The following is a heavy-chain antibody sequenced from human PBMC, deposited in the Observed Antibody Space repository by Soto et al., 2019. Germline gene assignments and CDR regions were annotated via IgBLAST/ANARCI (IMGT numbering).Heavy chain of an antibody. CDR2: ISFSGAT. CDR1: GVSITSYC. Sequence: PSETLSLTCTVSGVSITSYCWRWIRQTPGKGLDWIGSISFSGATYSNPALKGRAALSAGTSDDHLSLTQNSVTSADAAAYFCGGDRGNGYMRYLEFWGQGTQVTVSS. J-gene: IGHJ4*02. CDR3: GGDRGNGYMRYLEF. V-gene: IGHV4-59*01. D-gene: IGHD3-3*01.